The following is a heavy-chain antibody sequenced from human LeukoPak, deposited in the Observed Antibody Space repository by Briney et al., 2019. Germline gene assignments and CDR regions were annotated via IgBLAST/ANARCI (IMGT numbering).Heavy chain of an antibody. V-gene: IGHV3-30-3*01. CDR2: IASDGSHT. CDR1: GFTF. D-gene: IGHD2-21*01. J-gene: IGHJ3*02. Sequence: GRSLRLSCAASGFTFMHWVRQAPGKGLEWVADIASDGSHTFYVESVKGRFTISRDNSKNTLYLQMNSLGAEDTAVYFCARERQDTILHSGAFDIWGQGTMVTVSS. CDR3: ARERQDTILHSGAFDI.